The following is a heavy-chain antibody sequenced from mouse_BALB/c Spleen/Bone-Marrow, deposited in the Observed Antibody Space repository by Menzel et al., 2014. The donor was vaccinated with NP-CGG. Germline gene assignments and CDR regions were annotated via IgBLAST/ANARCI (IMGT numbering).Heavy chain of an antibody. CDR2: ISSGSSTI. CDR1: GFTFSSFG. Sequence: EVKLMESGGGLVQPGGSRKLSCAASGFTFSSFGMHWVCQAPEKGLEWVAYISSGSSTIYYADTLKGRFTISRDSPKNTLFLQMTSLRSEDTAMYYCARARSTMITTGTLDYWGQGTSVTVSS. J-gene: IGHJ4*01. D-gene: IGHD2-4*01. CDR3: ARARSTMITTGTLDY. V-gene: IGHV5-17*02.